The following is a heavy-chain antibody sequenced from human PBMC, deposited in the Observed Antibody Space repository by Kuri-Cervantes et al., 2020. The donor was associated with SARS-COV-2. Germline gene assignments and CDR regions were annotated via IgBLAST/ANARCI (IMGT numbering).Heavy chain of an antibody. CDR2: INPDGSYT. CDR3: ARDLVVPAAMRDYYYYGMDV. D-gene: IGHD2-2*01. J-gene: IGHJ6*02. CDR1: GFTFSGHW. Sequence: GESLKISCAASGFTFSGHWIHWVRQAPGKGLVWVSRINPDGSYTNNADSVKGRFTISRDNAKNSLYLQMNSLRAEDTAVYYCARDLVVPAAMRDYYYYGMDVWGQGTMVTVSS. V-gene: IGHV3-74*01.